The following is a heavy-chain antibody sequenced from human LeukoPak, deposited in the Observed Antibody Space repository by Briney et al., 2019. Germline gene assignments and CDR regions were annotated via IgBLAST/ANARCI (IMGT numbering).Heavy chain of an antibody. V-gene: IGHV3-30-3*01. D-gene: IGHD6-19*01. Sequence: GGSLRLSCAASGFSFSSYIMHWVRQAPGKGLEWVAVISFDGTNKIYADSVKGQFTISRDNSKNTLYLQMNSLRDEDTAVYYCANTGYSSGWSFDYWGQGTLVTVSS. CDR2: ISFDGTNK. CDR1: GFSFSSYI. J-gene: IGHJ4*02. CDR3: ANTGYSSGWSFDY.